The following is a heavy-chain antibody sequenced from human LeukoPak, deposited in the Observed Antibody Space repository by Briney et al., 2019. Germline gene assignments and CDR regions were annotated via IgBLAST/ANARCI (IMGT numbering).Heavy chain of an antibody. CDR3: ARRVVVTAISNDAFDI. CDR2: INPNSGGT. D-gene: IGHD2-21*02. V-gene: IGHV1-2*04. CDR1: GYTFTGYY. J-gene: IGHJ3*02. Sequence: GASVKVSCKASGYTFTGYYMHWVRQAPGQGLEWMGWINPNSGGTNYAQKFQGWVTMTRDTSISTAYMELSRLRSDDTAVYYCARRVVVTAISNDAFDIWGQGTMVTVSS.